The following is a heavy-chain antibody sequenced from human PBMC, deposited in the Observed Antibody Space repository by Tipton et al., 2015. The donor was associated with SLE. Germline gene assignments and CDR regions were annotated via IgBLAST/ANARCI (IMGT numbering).Heavy chain of an antibody. Sequence: TLSLTCTVSGGSISSSSYYWGWIRQPPGKGLEWIGNIYYSGSTYYNPSLKTRVTISVDTSKNQFSLKLSSVTAADTAVYYCATGFGYSSSPLGRVAFDIWGQGTMVTVSS. V-gene: IGHV4-39*01. D-gene: IGHD6-13*01. CDR3: ATGFGYSSSPLGRVAFDI. J-gene: IGHJ3*02. CDR1: GGSISSSSYY. CDR2: IYYSGST.